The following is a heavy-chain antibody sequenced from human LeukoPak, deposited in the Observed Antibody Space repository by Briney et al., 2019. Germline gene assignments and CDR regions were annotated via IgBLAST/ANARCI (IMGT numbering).Heavy chain of an antibody. Sequence: PSETLSLTCTVSGGSISSYYWSWIRQPAGKGPEWIGRIYTSGSTNYNPSLKSRVTMSVDTSKNQFSLKLSSVTAADTAVYYCARDPEECSSTSCYSDAFDIWGQGTMVTVSS. J-gene: IGHJ3*02. CDR3: ARDPEECSSTSCYSDAFDI. D-gene: IGHD2-2*01. CDR1: GGSISSYY. V-gene: IGHV4-4*07. CDR2: IYTSGST.